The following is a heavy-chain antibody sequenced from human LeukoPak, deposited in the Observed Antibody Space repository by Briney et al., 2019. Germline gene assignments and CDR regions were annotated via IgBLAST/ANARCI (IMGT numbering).Heavy chain of an antibody. CDR3: ARVDTVGTVNPFY. J-gene: IGHJ4*02. CDR1: GYTFTGHY. Sequence: ASVKVSCKASGYTFTGHYIHWVRQVPGQGLEWMGWLRPDTGATNFAQNFLGRVTMTGDTSISTAYMELSRLRPDDTAVYYCARVDTVGTVNPFYWGQGTLVTVSS. CDR2: LRPDTGAT. V-gene: IGHV1-2*02. D-gene: IGHD5-12*01.